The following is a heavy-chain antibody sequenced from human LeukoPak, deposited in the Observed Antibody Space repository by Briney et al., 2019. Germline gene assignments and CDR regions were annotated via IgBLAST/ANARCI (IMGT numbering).Heavy chain of an antibody. J-gene: IGHJ4*02. CDR3: ARGLNDILTGSYYFDY. Sequence: ASVKVSCKASGYTFTGYYMHWVRQAPGQGLEWMGWISPTSGGTNYAQKFQGRVTMTRDTSISTAYMELSRLRSDDTAVYYCARGLNDILTGSYYFDYWGQGTLVTVSS. D-gene: IGHD3-9*01. CDR1: GYTFTGYY. V-gene: IGHV1-2*02. CDR2: ISPTSGGT.